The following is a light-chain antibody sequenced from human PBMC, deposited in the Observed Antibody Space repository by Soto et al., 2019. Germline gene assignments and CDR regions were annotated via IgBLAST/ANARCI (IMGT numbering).Light chain of an antibody. Sequence: EIVLTQSPATLSLSPGERATLSCRASQSVSSYLAWYQQKPGQAPRLLIYDASNRATGIPARFSGSGSGTDFTLTISSLEPEDFAVYYCQQSSNWPFTLGPGTKVDIK. V-gene: IGKV3-11*01. CDR3: QQSSNWPFT. CDR2: DAS. J-gene: IGKJ3*01. CDR1: QSVSSY.